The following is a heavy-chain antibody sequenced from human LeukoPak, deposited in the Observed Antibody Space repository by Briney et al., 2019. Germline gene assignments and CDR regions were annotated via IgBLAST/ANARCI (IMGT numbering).Heavy chain of an antibody. CDR1: GYTFTGYY. CDR3: ARADRILTDNESFDY. J-gene: IGHJ4*02. D-gene: IGHD3-9*01. V-gene: IGHV1-2*06. Sequence: ASVKVSCRASGYTFTGYYMHWVRQAPGQGLEWMGRINPNSGGTNYAQKFQGRVTMTRDTSISTAYMELSRLRSDDTAVYYCARADRILTDNESFDYWGQGTLVTVSS. CDR2: INPNSGGT.